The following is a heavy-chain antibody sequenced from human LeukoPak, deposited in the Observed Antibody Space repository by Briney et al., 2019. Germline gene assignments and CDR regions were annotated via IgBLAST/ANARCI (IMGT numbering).Heavy chain of an antibody. D-gene: IGHD1-26*01. CDR2: MNANSGKI. J-gene: IGHJ5*01. CDR3: TRYQSGSCRFDS. V-gene: IGHV1-8*03. CDR1: GYTFTSYD. Sequence: HGASVKVSCKASGYTFTSYDINWVRQATGQGPEWMGWMNANSGKIGYAQKFQGRVTITWDTSISTAYMELSSLRSEDTAVYYCTRYQSGSCRFDSWGQGTLVAVSS.